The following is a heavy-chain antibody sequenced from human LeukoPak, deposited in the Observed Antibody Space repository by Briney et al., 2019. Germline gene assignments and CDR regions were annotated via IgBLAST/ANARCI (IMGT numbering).Heavy chain of an antibody. CDR3: ARDRSPSIAASNLGLYYYGMDV. CDR1: GFTFSSYA. Sequence: GGSLRLSCAASGFTFSSYAMSWVRQAPGKGLEWVSVIYSGGSTYYADSVKGRFTISRDNSKNTLYLQMNSLRAEDTAVYYCARDRSPSIAASNLGLYYYGMDVWGQGTTVTVSS. D-gene: IGHD6-6*01. J-gene: IGHJ6*02. V-gene: IGHV3-66*01. CDR2: IYSGGST.